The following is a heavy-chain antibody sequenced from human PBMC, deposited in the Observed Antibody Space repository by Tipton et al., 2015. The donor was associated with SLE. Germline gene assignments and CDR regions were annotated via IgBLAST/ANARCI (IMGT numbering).Heavy chain of an antibody. Sequence: TLSLTCTVSGGSISSSSYYWGWIRQPPGKGLEWIGSIYYSGSTYYNPSLKSRVTISVDTSKKQLSLSLSSVTAADSAVYYCARPPEYGMDVWGKGTTVTVSS. CDR2: IYYSGST. D-gene: IGHD2/OR15-2a*01. CDR1: GGSISSSSYY. J-gene: IGHJ6*03. V-gene: IGHV4-39*07. CDR3: ARPPEYGMDV.